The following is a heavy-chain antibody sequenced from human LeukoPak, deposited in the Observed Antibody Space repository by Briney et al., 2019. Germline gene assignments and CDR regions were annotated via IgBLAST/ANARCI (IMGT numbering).Heavy chain of an antibody. J-gene: IGHJ6*02. V-gene: IGHV4-39*07. D-gene: IGHD2-15*01. Sequence: SETLSLTCTVSGGSITSSSDYWGWIRQPPGKGLEWIGRISYSGSTYYNPSLKSRVTISLDTSNNQFSLKLNSVTAADTAVYYCARLLPLQGGDVWGQGTTVTVSS. CDR3: ARLLPLQGGDV. CDR2: ISYSGST. CDR1: GGSITSSSDY.